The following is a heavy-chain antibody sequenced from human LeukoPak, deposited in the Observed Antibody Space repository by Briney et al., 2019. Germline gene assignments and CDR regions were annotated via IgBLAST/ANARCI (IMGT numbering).Heavy chain of an antibody. CDR1: GFSVSFNY. Sequence: GGSLRLSCAASGFSVSFNYMSWVRQAPGKGLEWISVIYSGGSTYYADSVKGRFTISRDDSKNTLYLQMNSLRAEDTAIYYCARAQWRTYSYYYMDVWGKGTTVTVSS. D-gene: IGHD6-19*01. CDR2: IYSGGST. CDR3: ARAQWRTYSYYYMDV. J-gene: IGHJ6*03. V-gene: IGHV3-53*01.